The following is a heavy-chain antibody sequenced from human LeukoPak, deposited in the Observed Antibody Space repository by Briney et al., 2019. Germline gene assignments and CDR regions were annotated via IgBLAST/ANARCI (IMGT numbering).Heavy chain of an antibody. CDR1: GFTFSSYS. D-gene: IGHD6-19*01. Sequence: PGGSLRLSCAASGFTFSSYSMNWVRQAPGKGLEWVSSISSSSSYIYYADSVKGRFTISRDNAKNSLYLQMNSLRAEDTAVYYCARVPLQWLGGGHWFDPWGQGTLVTVSS. CDR3: ARVPLQWLGGGHWFDP. V-gene: IGHV3-21*01. CDR2: ISSSSSYI. J-gene: IGHJ5*02.